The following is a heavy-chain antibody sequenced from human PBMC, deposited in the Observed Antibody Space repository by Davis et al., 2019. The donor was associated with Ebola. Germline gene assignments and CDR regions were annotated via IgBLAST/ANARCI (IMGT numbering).Heavy chain of an antibody. Sequence: ASVKVSCKASGDTFTTYTMSWVRQAPGQRLEWMGWVHGGNGNTKYSQRFQGRVTITTDTSASTVYLDLTSLRSDDTAVFYCARASFGYNSGWYADYWGPGSLVTVSS. CDR3: ARASFGYNSGWYADY. D-gene: IGHD6-19*01. V-gene: IGHV1-3*01. J-gene: IGHJ4*02. CDR1: GDTFTTYT. CDR2: VHGGNGNT.